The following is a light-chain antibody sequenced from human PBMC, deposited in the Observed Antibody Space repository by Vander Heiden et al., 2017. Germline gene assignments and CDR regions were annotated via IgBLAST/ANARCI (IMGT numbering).Light chain of an antibody. CDR3: QQSYSTNT. CDR2: AAS. J-gene: IGKJ4*01. Sequence: DIHMTQSPSSLSASAGDRVTITCRASQRIPSYLHWYQQKPGKAPTLLIHAASRGSSGGPSRFSGSGYLQDFTLASSRRQSEDCALYYSQQSYSTNTFGGGTKVEIK. CDR1: QRIPSY. V-gene: IGKV1-39*01.